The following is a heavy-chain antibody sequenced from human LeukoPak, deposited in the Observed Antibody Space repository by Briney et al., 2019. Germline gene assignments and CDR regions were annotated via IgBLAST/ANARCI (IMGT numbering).Heavy chain of an antibody. CDR2: IYSSGNT. D-gene: IGHD1-1*01. J-gene: IGHJ5*02. Sequence: PSETLSLTCTVSGGSISSSNYYWGWVRQSPGKGLEWIGNIYSSGNTYYNASLKSRVTMYIDTSKNQFSLKLSSVTAADTAVYYCARPVPSRLGWFDPWGQGTLVTVSS. V-gene: IGHV4-39*01. CDR1: GGSISSSNYY. CDR3: ARPVPSRLGWFDP.